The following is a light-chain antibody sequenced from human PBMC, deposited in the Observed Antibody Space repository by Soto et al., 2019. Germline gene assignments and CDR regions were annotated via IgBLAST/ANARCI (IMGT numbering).Light chain of an antibody. CDR2: EVN. CDR1: SSNVGSYKL. J-gene: IGLJ1*01. V-gene: IGLV2-23*02. Sequence: QSALTQPASVSGSPGQSITISCTGTSSNVGSYKLVSWYQQHPGKAPKLMIFEVNKRPSGVSNRFSGSKSGNTASLTISGLKVEEEADYYCCSSGGSPTYVFGTGTKVTGL. CDR3: CSSGGSPTYV.